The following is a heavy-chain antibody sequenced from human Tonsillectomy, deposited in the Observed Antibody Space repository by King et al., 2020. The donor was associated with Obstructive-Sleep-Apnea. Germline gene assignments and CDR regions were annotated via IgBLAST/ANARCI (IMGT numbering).Heavy chain of an antibody. CDR1: GDSISSTIYY. CDR3: ASHAMVRVLPYY. V-gene: IGHV4-39*07. Sequence: QLQESGPGLVKPSETLSLTCTVSGDSISSTIYYWGWIRQPPGKGLEWIGSIYYSGSTYYNPSLKSRVTISVDTSKNQFSLKLSSVTAADTAVYYCASHAMVRVLPYYWGQGTLVTVSS. CDR2: IYYSGST. J-gene: IGHJ4*02. D-gene: IGHD3-10*01.